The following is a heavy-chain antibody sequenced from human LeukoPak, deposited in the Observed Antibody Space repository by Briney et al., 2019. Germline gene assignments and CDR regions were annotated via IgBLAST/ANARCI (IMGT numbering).Heavy chain of an antibody. Sequence: SETLSLTCGVSGYSISRGYYWAWIRQPPGKRLEWIGTIYHTGSTYYNPSLESRVTISVDTSKNEFSLNLNSVTAADTAVYYCARAGWIITSGIDYWGQGALFTVSS. J-gene: IGHJ4*02. CDR1: GYSISRGYY. CDR3: ARAGWIITSGIDY. D-gene: IGHD3-10*01. CDR2: IYHTGST. V-gene: IGHV4-38-2*01.